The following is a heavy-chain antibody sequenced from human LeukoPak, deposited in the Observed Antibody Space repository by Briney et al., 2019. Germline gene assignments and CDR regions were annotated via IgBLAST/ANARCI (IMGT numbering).Heavy chain of an antibody. Sequence: SETLSLTCTVSGGSISSSSYYWGWIRQPPGKGLEWIGSIYYSGSTYYNPSLKSRVTISVDTSKNQFSLKLSSVTAADTAVYYCARVPDPTGQQEYYYYYYYMDVWGKGTTVTVSS. J-gene: IGHJ6*03. CDR1: GGSISSSSYY. CDR2: IYYSGST. V-gene: IGHV4-39*07. D-gene: IGHD2/OR15-2a*01. CDR3: ARVPDPTGQQEYYYYYYYMDV.